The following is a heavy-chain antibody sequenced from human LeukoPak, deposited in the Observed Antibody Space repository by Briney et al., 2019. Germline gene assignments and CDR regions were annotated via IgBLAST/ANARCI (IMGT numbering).Heavy chain of an antibody. V-gene: IGHV3-30*03. CDR1: GFTVSSNY. Sequence: GGSLRLSCAASGFTVSSNYMSWVRQAPGKGLQWVAVISFDGSNKYYADSVKGRFSISRDNSKDTLHLQMSSLRDEDTAVYFCAGVSESGWYYFDYWGQGTLVTVSS. CDR2: ISFDGSNK. J-gene: IGHJ4*02. CDR3: AGVSESGWYYFDY. D-gene: IGHD6-19*01.